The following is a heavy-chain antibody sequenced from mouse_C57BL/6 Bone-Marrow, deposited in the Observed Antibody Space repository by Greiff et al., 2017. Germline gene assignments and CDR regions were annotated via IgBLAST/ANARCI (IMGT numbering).Heavy chain of an antibody. J-gene: IGHJ3*01. CDR2: IYPRSGNT. D-gene: IGHD1-1*01. V-gene: IGHV1-81*01. CDR1: GYTFTSYG. Sequence: QVQLQQSGAELARPGASVKLSCKASGYTFTSYGISWVKQRTGQGLEWIGEIYPRSGNTYYNEKFKGKATLTADKSSSTASMELRSLTSEDSAVYFCARGYYGSSLFAYWGQGTLVTVSA. CDR3: ARGYYGSSLFAY.